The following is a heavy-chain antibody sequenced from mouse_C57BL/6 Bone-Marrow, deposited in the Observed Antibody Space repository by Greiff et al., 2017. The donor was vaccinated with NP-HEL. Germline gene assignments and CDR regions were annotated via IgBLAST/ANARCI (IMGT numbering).Heavy chain of an antibody. CDR2: IDPSDSYT. CDR3: ARSIYGSRYDYAMDC. D-gene: IGHD1-1*01. J-gene: IGHJ4*01. CDR1: GHTFTSYW. V-gene: IGHV1-50*01. Sequence: QVQLQQPGAELVKPGASVKLSCKASGHTFTSYWMQWVKQRPGQGLEWIGEIDPSDSYTNYNQKFKGKATLTVDKSSSTAYMQLSSLTSEDSAVYYCARSIYGSRYDYAMDCWGQGTSVTVS.